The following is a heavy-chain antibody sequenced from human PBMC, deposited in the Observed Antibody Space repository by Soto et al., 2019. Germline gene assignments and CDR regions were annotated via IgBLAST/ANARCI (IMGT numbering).Heavy chain of an antibody. CDR3: ARGGWLQLYYGMDV. V-gene: IGHV1-69*13. D-gene: IGHD5-12*01. CDR2: IIPIFGTA. J-gene: IGHJ6*02. Sequence: SVKVSCKASGGTFSSYAISWVRQAPGQGLEWMGGIIPIFGTANYAQKFQGRATITADESTSTAYMELSSLRSEDTAVYYCARGGWLQLYYGMDVWGQGTTVTVSS. CDR1: GGTFSSYA.